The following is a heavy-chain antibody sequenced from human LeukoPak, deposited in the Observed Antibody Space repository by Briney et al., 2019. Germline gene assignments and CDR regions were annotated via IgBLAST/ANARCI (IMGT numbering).Heavy chain of an antibody. CDR1: GGSISSSSFY. CDR3: ARPDNY. V-gene: IGHV4-39*01. D-gene: IGHD5-24*01. J-gene: IGHJ4*02. CDR2: FYHSGST. Sequence: SETLSLTCTVSGGSISSSSFYWGWIRQPPGKGLEWIGSFYHSGSTYYNPSLKSRVTISVDTSKNQFSLKLISVTAADTAVYYCARPDNYWGQGTLVAVSS.